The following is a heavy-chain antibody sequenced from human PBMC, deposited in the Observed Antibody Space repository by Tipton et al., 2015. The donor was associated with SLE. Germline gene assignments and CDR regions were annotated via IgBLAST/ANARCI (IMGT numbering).Heavy chain of an antibody. V-gene: IGHV4-34*01. CDR1: GGSFRGYY. Sequence: LRLSCTVYGGSFRGYYWTWIRQPPGKGLEWIGEINHSGNTNYNPSLKSRVTMSVDTSKNQFSLKLSSVTAADTAVYYCARSLRITMVRGVITDAFDIWGQGTMVTVSS. CDR3: ARSLRITMVRGVITDAFDI. J-gene: IGHJ3*02. CDR2: INHSGNT. D-gene: IGHD3-10*01.